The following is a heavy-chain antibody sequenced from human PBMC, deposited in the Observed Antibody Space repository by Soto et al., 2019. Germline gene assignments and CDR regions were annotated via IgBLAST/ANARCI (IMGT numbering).Heavy chain of an antibody. D-gene: IGHD3-22*01. CDR3: AIVPHYYGISGYVEF. J-gene: IGHJ4*02. V-gene: IGHV1-2*02. Sequence: QVQLVQSGAEVKKTGASVKVSCEAPGHYFRGYYMSWVRQAPGHGLEWLGWINLDSGGTNYAQKFQGRVTMTRDTSITTGYMDLSGLTSDDTAVYYCAIVPHYYGISGYVEFWGLGTLVTVSS. CDR1: GHYFRGYY. CDR2: INLDSGGT.